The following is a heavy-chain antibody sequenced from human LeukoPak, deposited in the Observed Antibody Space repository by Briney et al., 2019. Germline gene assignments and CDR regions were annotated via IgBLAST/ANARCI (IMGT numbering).Heavy chain of an antibody. CDR2: ISGDGGST. V-gene: IGHV3-43*02. D-gene: IGHD7-27*01. CDR1: GFTFDDYA. Sequence: GGSLRLSCAASGFTFDDYAMHWVRQAPGKGLEWVSLISGDGGSTYYADSVKGRFTISRDNSKNTLYLQMNSLRAEDTAVYYCARHVLGNWGWYYFDYWGQGTLVTVSS. J-gene: IGHJ4*02. CDR3: ARHVLGNWGWYYFDY.